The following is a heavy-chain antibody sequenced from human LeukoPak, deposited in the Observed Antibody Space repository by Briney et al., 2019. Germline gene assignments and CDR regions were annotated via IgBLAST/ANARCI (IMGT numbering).Heavy chain of an antibody. CDR1: GGSISSYY. V-gene: IGHV4-4*09. J-gene: IGHJ4*02. CDR2: IYTSGST. Sequence: SETLSLTCTVSGGSISSYYWSWIRQPPGKGLEWIGYIYTSGSTNYNPSLKSRVTISVDTSKSQFSLKLSSVTAADTALYYCARLVEAAVVYFDYWGQGTLATVSS. CDR3: ARLVEAAVVYFDY. D-gene: IGHD2-15*01.